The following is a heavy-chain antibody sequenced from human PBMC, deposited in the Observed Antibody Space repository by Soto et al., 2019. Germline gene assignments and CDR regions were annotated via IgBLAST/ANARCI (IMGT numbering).Heavy chain of an antibody. CDR2: INPNSGGA. V-gene: IGHV1-2*02. CDR3: ARDRSSSSEGWFDP. D-gene: IGHD6-6*01. J-gene: IGHJ5*02. Sequence: SXKVSYKASGYTXNGYYSDWVRQAPGQGLEWMGWINPNSGGAKYEQKFQGRVTMTRDTSISTAYMELSRMRSDDTAVYYCARDRSSSSEGWFDPWGQGTLGTVSS. CDR1: GYTXNGYY.